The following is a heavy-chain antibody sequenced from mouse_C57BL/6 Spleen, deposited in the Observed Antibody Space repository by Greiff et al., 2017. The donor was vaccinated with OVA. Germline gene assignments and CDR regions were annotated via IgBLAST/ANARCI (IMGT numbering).Heavy chain of an antibody. CDR1: GYTFTDYE. CDR2: IDPETGGT. V-gene: IGHV1-15*01. D-gene: IGHD1-1*01. J-gene: IGHJ2*01. Sequence: QVQLQQSGAELVRPGASVTLSCKASGYTFTDYEMHWVKQTPVHGLEWIGAIDPETGGTAYNQKFKGKAILTADKSSSTAYMELRSLTSEDSAVYYWTIRATTVRIGIDYWGQGTTLTVSS. CDR3: TIRATTVRIGIDY.